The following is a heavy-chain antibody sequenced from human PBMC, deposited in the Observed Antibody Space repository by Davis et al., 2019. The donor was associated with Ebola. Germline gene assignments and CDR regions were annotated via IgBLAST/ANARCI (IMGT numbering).Heavy chain of an antibody. J-gene: IGHJ6*01. CDR2: ISGSGGST. CDR3: ANSLHQGPIGLPPGTLLQEHL. Sequence: PGGSLRLSCAASGFTFSSYAMSWVRQAPGKGLEWVSVISGSGGSTYYADSVKGRFTISRDNSKNTLYMQMNSLRAEDTAVYYCANSLHQGPIGLPPGTLLQEHLWG. CDR1: GFTFSSYA. V-gene: IGHV3-23*01.